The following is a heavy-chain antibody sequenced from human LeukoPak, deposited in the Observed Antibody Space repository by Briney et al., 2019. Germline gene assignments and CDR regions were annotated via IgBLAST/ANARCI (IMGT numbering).Heavy chain of an antibody. CDR3: ARGRVYYYDTSGYSP. D-gene: IGHD3-22*01. CDR1: GFTFSSYW. Sequence: PGGSLRLSCAASGFTFSSYWMHWVRQAPGKGLVWVSRINSDGSSTSYADSVKGRFTISRDNAKNMLYLQMNSLRVEDTAVYYCARGRVYYYDTSGYSPWGQGTLVTVSS. V-gene: IGHV3-74*01. J-gene: IGHJ5*02. CDR2: INSDGSST.